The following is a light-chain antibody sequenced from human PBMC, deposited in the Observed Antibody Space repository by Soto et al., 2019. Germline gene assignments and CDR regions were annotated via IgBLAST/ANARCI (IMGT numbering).Light chain of an antibody. CDR2: VAS. Sequence: IQMTQSPSSLSASVGDRVTITCRASQSIRNYVNWYQQKPGKAPKFLIYVASTLQSGVPSRFSGSGSATDFTLTISSLQTEDFATYYCQQSYSTPYAFGPGTKLEIK. CDR3: QQSYSTPYA. J-gene: IGKJ2*01. V-gene: IGKV1-39*01. CDR1: QSIRNY.